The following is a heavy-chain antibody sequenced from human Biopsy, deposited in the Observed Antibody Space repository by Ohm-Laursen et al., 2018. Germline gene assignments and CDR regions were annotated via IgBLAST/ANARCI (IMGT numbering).Heavy chain of an antibody. Sequence: GTLSLTCTVSGGSFTGHYWTWIRQPPGKGLEWIGHISHTGYTSYKSSLKSRVTISVDTSRNHFSLRLSSLTAADTAVYCCARGSNDFGGLYFPRWGQGTLLTVSS. CDR3: ARGSNDFGGLYFPR. CDR1: GGSFTGHY. V-gene: IGHV4-59*11. J-gene: IGHJ4*02. CDR2: ISHTGYT. D-gene: IGHD4-23*01.